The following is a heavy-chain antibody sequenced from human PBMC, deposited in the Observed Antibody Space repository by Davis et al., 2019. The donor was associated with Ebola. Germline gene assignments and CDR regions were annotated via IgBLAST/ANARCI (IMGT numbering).Heavy chain of an antibody. D-gene: IGHD6-13*01. V-gene: IGHV3-30*02. CDR2: IRYDGSNK. Sequence: GESLKISCATSGFTFSSYGMHWVRQAPGKGLEWVAFIRYDGSNKYYADSVKGRFTISRDNSKNTLYLQMNSLRAEDTAVYYCAKAPGGNSSWSSPFDYWGQGTLVTVSS. CDR1: GFTFSSYG. J-gene: IGHJ4*02. CDR3: AKAPGGNSSWSSPFDY.